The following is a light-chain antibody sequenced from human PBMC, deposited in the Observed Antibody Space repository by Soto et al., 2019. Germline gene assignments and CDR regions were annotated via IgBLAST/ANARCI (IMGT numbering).Light chain of an antibody. CDR3: CSHAGSNTDV. Sequence: QSALTQPASVSGSPGQSIAISCTGTSSDVGSGNVVSWYQHYPGKAPQLMIYEGFKRPSGVSSRFSGSKSGNTASLTISGLQAEDEADYHCCSHAGSNTDVFGTGTKVTVL. J-gene: IGLJ1*01. CDR2: EGF. CDR1: SSDVGSGNV. V-gene: IGLV2-23*01.